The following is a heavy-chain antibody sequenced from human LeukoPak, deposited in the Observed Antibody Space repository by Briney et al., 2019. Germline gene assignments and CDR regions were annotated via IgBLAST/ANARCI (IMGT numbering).Heavy chain of an antibody. CDR3: ARLNTNAYPYFFDY. CDR2: VFYSGST. J-gene: IGHJ4*02. CDR1: GGSISSSSYY. Sequence: SSETLSLTCTVSGGSISSSSYYWGWIRQPPGKGLEWIGSVFYSGSTYYNPSLKSRVTIYVDKSKNHFSLKLSSVTAADTALYYCARLNTNAYPYFFDYWGQGTLVTVSS. V-gene: IGHV4-39*02. D-gene: IGHD2-8*01.